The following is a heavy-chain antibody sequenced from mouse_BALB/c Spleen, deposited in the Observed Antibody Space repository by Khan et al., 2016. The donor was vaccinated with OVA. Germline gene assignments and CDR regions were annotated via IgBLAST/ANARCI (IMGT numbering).Heavy chain of an antibody. CDR1: GYSFTAYY. Sequence: VQLQQPGPDLVKTGASVKISCKASGYSFTAYYMNWVKLSHGKSLECIGRINPNTDNTNYNQKFKGKAIFTVDTSSSTAYMTLRSLTSEDSAVYCGARGYDFFAYWGQGTLVTVSA. CDR2: INPNTDNT. CDR3: ARGYDFFAY. V-gene: IGHV1-26*01. D-gene: IGHD2-14*01. J-gene: IGHJ3*01.